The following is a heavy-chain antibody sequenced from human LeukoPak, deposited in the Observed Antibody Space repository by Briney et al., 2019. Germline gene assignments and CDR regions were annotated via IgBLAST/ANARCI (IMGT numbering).Heavy chain of an antibody. CDR2: IRSKANCYAT. CDR1: GFTFSGSA. J-gene: IGHJ4*02. CDR3: TRHAEIAVAASSWY. D-gene: IGHD6-19*01. Sequence: GGSLRLSCAASGFTFSGSAMHWVRQASGKGLEWVGRIRSKANCYATAYAASVKGRFTISRDDSKNTAYLQMNSLKTEDTAVYYCTRHAEIAVAASSWYWGQGTLVTVSS. V-gene: IGHV3-73*01.